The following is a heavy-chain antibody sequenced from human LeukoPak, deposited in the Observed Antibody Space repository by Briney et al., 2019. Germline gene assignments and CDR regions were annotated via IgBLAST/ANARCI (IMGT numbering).Heavy chain of an antibody. V-gene: IGHV4-59*01. CDR3: ARDLGATGDY. Sequence: SETLSLTCTASGGSISSYYWSWIRQPPGKGLEWIGYIYYSGSTNYNPSLKSRVTISVDTSKNQFSLKLSSVTAADTAVYYCARDLGATGDYWGQGTLVTVPS. CDR1: GGSISSYY. CDR2: IYYSGST. J-gene: IGHJ4*02. D-gene: IGHD1-26*01.